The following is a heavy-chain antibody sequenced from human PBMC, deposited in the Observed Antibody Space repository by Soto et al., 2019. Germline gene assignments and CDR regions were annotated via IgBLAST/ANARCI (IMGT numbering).Heavy chain of an antibody. Sequence: QVQLVQSGAEVKKPGASVKVSCKASGYTFTGYYMHWVRQAPGQGLEWMGGIIPIFGTANYAQKFQGRVTITADESTSTAYMELSSLRSEDTAVYYCARGRAAQAFDYWGQGTLVTVSS. CDR2: IIPIFGTA. J-gene: IGHJ4*02. CDR3: ARGRAAQAFDY. CDR1: GYTFTGYY. V-gene: IGHV1-69*01. D-gene: IGHD6-6*01.